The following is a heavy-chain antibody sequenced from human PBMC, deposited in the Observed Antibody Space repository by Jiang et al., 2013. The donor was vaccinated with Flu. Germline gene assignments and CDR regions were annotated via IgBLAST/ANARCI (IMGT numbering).Heavy chain of an antibody. D-gene: IGHD3-22*01. CDR2: IVVGSGNT. Sequence: LEWIGWIVVGSGNTNYAQKFQERVTITRDMSTSTAYMELSSLRSEDTAVYYCAAEEISSGSLRIWGQGTMVTVSS. CDR3: AAEEISSGSLRI. J-gene: IGHJ3*02. V-gene: IGHV1-58*01.